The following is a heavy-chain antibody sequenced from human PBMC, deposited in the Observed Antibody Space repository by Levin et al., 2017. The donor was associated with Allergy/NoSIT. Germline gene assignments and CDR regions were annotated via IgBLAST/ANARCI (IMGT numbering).Heavy chain of an antibody. CDR1: GFTVSSNY. J-gene: IGHJ4*02. D-gene: IGHD5-18*01. CDR2: IYSGGST. CDR3: ARGKGYSYGYGLDY. V-gene: IGHV3-53*01. Sequence: GGSLRLSCAASGFTVSSNYMSWVRQAPGRGLEWVSVIYSGGSTYYAGSVKGRFTISRDNSKNTLYLQMNSLRAEDTAVYYCARGKGYSYGYGLDYWGQGTLVVVSS.